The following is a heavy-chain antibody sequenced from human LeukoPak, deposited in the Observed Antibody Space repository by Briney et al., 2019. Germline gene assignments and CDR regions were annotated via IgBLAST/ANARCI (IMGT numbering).Heavy chain of an antibody. Sequence: RGSLRLSCAASGFTFSTYWMHWVRQAPGKGLVWVSRINNDGSDTSYVDSVKGRFTISRDNAKNTLYLQMNSLRAEDTAVYYCARYYGSGTYTLDNWGQGTLVTVSS. CDR2: INNDGSDT. J-gene: IGHJ4*02. CDR3: ARYYGSGTYTLDN. CDR1: GFTFSTYW. D-gene: IGHD3-10*01. V-gene: IGHV3-74*01.